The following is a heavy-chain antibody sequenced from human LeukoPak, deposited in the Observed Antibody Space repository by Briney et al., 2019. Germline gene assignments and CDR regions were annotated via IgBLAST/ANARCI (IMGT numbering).Heavy chain of an antibody. CDR2: IGTYKGNT. Sequence: ASVKVSCKTSGYTFTSDGISWVRQAPGQGLEWMGWIGTYKGNTNYAQMFQGRVTMNTDTSTSTAYMELKNLRSDETAVYYCARTPGMVVVKTFYCMDVWGQGTTVTVSS. V-gene: IGHV1-18*01. CDR1: GYTFTSDG. J-gene: IGHJ6*02. D-gene: IGHD3-22*01. CDR3: ARTPGMVVVKTFYCMDV.